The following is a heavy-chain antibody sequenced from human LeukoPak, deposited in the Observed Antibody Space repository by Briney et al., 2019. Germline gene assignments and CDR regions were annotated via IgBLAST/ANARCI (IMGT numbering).Heavy chain of an antibody. D-gene: IGHD6-19*01. V-gene: IGHV3-23*01. J-gene: IGHJ4*02. CDR3: VRRGDASSGWGGHDY. Sequence: GGSLRLSCAASGFTFNRNAISWVRQAPGKGLEWVSTIGGSGDKTFYADSVKGRFTISRDNSKNMLHLQMSSLTGEDTALYYCVRRGDASSGWGGHDYWGQGALVTVSS. CDR2: IGGSGDKT. CDR1: GFTFNRNA.